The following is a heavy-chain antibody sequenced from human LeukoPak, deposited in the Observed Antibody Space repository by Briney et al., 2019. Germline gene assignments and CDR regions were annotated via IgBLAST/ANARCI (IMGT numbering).Heavy chain of an antibody. Sequence: PGGSLRLSCTASGFIFSGSWMAWIRQPPGKGLEWIGEINHSGSTNYNPSLKSRVTISVDTSKNQFSLKLSSVTAADTAVYYCARGRVKLGRRPNGRTVLFDYWGQGTLVTVSS. CDR3: ARGRVKLGRRPNGRTVLFDY. V-gene: IGHV4-34*01. D-gene: IGHD4-17*01. CDR1: GFIFSGSW. J-gene: IGHJ4*02. CDR2: INHSGST.